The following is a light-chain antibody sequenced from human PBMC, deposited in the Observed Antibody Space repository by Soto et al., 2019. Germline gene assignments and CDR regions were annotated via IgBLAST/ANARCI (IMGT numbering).Light chain of an antibody. CDR3: ATWDDSLEGG. CDR2: TNN. V-gene: IGLV1-44*01. CDR1: TSNIGSHS. J-gene: IGLJ1*01. Sequence: QSVLTQPPSASGTPGQRVTISCSGSTSNIGSHSVNWFQHLPGTAPKLLINTNNQRPSGVPDRFSGYKSGTSASLVISGPQSEDEADYYCATWDDSLEGGFGTGTKGTVL.